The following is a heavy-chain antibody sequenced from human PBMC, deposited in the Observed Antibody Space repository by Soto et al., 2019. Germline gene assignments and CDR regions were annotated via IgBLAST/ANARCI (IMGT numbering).Heavy chain of an antibody. J-gene: IGHJ6*02. CDR2: IWYDGSNK. CDR1: GFIFSSYG. V-gene: IGHV3-33*01. Sequence: QVQLVESGGGVVPPGGSLRLSCEASGFIFSSYGMYWVRQAPGKGLEWVGVIWYDGSNKYYGDSVKGRFTISRDNSKNTLYLQMSSLRAEDTAVYYCAREPYSNYVMDVWGQGTTVTVSS. D-gene: IGHD4-4*01. CDR3: AREPYSNYVMDV.